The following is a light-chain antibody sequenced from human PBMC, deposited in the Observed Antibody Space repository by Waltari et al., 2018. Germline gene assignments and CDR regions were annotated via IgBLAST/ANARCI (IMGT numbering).Light chain of an antibody. CDR3: QQYISCPPS. V-gene: IGKV4-1*01. CDR2: WAS. Sequence: DIVLTQPPESPAVSLGEKATTTYKSSQYILYGTNNANYFTWYQQKPGQPPRVLIYWASTRDSGIPARFSGSGSGTDFTLTISSLQSEDVAVYYCQQYISCPPSFGEGTKLEIK. J-gene: IGKJ4*01. CDR1: QYILYGTNNANY.